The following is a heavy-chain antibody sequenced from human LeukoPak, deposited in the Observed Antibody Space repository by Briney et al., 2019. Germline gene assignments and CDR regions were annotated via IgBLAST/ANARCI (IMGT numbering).Heavy chain of an antibody. CDR3: AKDVQHGYSYAVRGFDY. V-gene: IGHV3-23*01. CDR2: ISGLAGST. D-gene: IGHD5-18*01. Sequence: GGSLRLFCAASGFTFDRFAMSWVRQAPGKGLEWVSAISGLAGSTYYADSVKGRFIISRDNSKNTLYLDMTSLRAEDTAVYYCAKDVQHGYSYAVRGFDYWGQGTLVTVSS. CDR1: GFTFDRFA. J-gene: IGHJ4*02.